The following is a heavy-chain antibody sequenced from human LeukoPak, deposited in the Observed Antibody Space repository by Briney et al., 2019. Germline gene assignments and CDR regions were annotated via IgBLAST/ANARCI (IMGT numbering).Heavy chain of an antibody. D-gene: IGHD1-26*01. CDR1: GFTFSNSA. Sequence: PGGSLRLSCAASGFTFSNSAMTWVRQAPGKGLEWVSTITGSDDRTYYADSVKGRFTISRDYSRNTLHFQMNSLRAEDTAVYYCARHLYSGSYYHFDYWGQGTLVTVSS. J-gene: IGHJ4*02. CDR2: ITGSDDRT. CDR3: ARHLYSGSYYHFDY. V-gene: IGHV3-23*01.